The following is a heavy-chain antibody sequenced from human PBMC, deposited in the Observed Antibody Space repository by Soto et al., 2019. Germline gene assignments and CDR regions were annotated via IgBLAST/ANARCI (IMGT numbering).Heavy chain of an antibody. CDR1: GGSISSPTYH. J-gene: IGHJ4*02. Sequence: SETLSLTCSVSGGSISSPTYHWGWIRQPPGKGLEWIGSIYYSGSTYYSPSLKSRVTISVDTSKNQFSLKVSSVTAADTAVYYRARLPGITTSRRDYWGQGTLVTVSS. D-gene: IGHD1-1*01. CDR2: IYYSGST. V-gene: IGHV4-39*01. CDR3: ARLPGITTSRRDY.